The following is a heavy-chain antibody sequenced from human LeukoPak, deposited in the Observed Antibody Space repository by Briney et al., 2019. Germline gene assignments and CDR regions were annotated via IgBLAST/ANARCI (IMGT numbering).Heavy chain of an antibody. J-gene: IGHJ5*01. CDR3: ARESVEIGTRWFDP. D-gene: IGHD6-13*01. V-gene: IGHV4-4*07. CDR2: IYTDGGTT. CDR1: GGSISTXX. Sequence: SETLSLTCTVSGGSISTXXXXXXXXPXXXXXXXXXRIYTDGGTTIYNPSXXXRXXISVDTSKNHLSLRLRSVTAADTAMYYCARESVEIGTRWFDPWGQGTLVTVSS.